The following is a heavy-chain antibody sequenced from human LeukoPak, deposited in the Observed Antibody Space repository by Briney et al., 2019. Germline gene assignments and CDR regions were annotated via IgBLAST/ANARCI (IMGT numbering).Heavy chain of an antibody. J-gene: IGHJ4*02. CDR3: ASSQRLAAYAL. D-gene: IGHD2-2*01. Sequence: GGSLRLSCAASGFTFSSYAMSWVRQAPGKGLEWVSSISSSSSYIYYADSVKGRFTISRDNSKNTLYLQMNSLRAEDTAVYYCASSQRLAAYALWGQGTLVTVSS. CDR1: GFTFSSYA. V-gene: IGHV3-21*06. CDR2: ISSSSSYI.